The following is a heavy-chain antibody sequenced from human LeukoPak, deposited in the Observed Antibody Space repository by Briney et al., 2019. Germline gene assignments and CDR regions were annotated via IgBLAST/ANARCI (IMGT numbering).Heavy chain of an antibody. V-gene: IGHV4-4*07. Sequence: SETLSLTCTVSGGSISSYYWSWIRQPAGKGLEWIGRIYTSGSTNYNPSLKSRVTMSVDTSKNQFSLKLSSVTAADTAVYYCGRLRTRGRIAAAGPRFDPWGQGTLVTVSS. D-gene: IGHD6-13*01. CDR1: GGSISSYY. CDR2: IYTSGST. CDR3: GRLRTRGRIAAAGPRFDP. J-gene: IGHJ5*02.